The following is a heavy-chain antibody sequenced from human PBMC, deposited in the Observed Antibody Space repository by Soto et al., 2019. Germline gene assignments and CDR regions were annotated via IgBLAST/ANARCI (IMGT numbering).Heavy chain of an antibody. Sequence: GGSLRLSFSASGFTFSNAWMNWVRPAPGKGLEWVGRIKSKTDGGTTDYAAPVKGRFTISRDDSKNTLYLQMNSLKTEDTAVYYCTTSSSGWWYYYYGMDVWGQGTTVTVSS. J-gene: IGHJ6*02. CDR1: GFTFSNAW. D-gene: IGHD6-13*01. CDR3: TTSSSGWWYYYYGMDV. CDR2: IKSKTDGGTT. V-gene: IGHV3-15*07.